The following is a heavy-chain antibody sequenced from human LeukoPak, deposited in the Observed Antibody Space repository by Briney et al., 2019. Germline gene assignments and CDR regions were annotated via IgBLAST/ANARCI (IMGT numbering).Heavy chain of an antibody. CDR3: ARVRANLPPDAFDI. Sequence: PSETLSLTCTVSGGSISSSSYYWGWIRQPPGKGLEWIGSIYYSGNTYYNPSLKSRVTISVDTSKNQFSLKLSSVTAADTAVYYCARVRANLPPDAFDIWGQGTMVTVSS. D-gene: IGHD3-3*01. CDR1: GGSISSSSYY. J-gene: IGHJ3*02. V-gene: IGHV4-39*07. CDR2: IYYSGNT.